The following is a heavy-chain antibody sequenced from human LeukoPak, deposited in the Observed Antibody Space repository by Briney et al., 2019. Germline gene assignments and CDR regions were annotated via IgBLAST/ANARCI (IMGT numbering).Heavy chain of an antibody. D-gene: IGHD6-6*01. J-gene: IGHJ5*02. CDR2: IYYSGSN. V-gene: IGHV4-59*12. Sequence: SETLSLTCTVSGGSISSYYWSWIRQPPGKGLEWIGYIYYSGSNNYKPSLKSRVTISVDTSKNQFSLKLSSVTAADTAVYYCARERGSSGWFDPWGQGTLVTVSS. CDR1: GGSISSYY. CDR3: ARERGSSGWFDP.